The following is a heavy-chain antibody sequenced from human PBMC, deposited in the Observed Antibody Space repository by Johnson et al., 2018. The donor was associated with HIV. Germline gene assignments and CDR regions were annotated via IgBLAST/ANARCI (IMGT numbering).Heavy chain of an antibody. Sequence: VQLVESGGGVVPPGRSLRLSCAASGFTFSSYGMHWVRQAPGKGLEWVAVTSYDGTNKYYTDSVKGRFTISRDNSKKTLYVQMNSLRAEDTALYYCAKGLRLGELSLRVDAFDIWGQGTMVTVSS. V-gene: IGHV3-30*18. D-gene: IGHD3-16*02. J-gene: IGHJ3*02. CDR2: TSYDGTNK. CDR1: GFTFSSYG. CDR3: AKGLRLGELSLRVDAFDI.